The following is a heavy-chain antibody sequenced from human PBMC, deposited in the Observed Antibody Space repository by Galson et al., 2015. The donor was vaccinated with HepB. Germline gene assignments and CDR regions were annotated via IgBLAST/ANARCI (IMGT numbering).Heavy chain of an antibody. D-gene: IGHD6-13*01. Sequence: SLRLSCAASGFTVNSNYMSWVRQAPGKGLEWVSVIYSGGTAHYADSVKGRFTTSRDNSKNTVFLQMNSLRTEDTAVYYCARDPNQGSSWGQGTLVTVSS. CDR2: IYSGGTA. J-gene: IGHJ4*02. V-gene: IGHV3-66*01. CDR1: GFTVNSNY. CDR3: ARDPNQGSS.